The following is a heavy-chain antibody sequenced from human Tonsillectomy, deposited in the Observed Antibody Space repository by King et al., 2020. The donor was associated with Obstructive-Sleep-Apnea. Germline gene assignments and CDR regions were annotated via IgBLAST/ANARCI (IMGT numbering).Heavy chain of an antibody. Sequence: VQLVEAGGGLGQPGGSLRLSCAASGFTFISYWMFLVRQTPGKGLVWCSRINSEGSSTSQADYVKVRFTMSRDNAKNTLYLQMNSLRAEDTAVYYCAKTPYRYYGLDVWGQGTTVTVSS. CDR1: GFTFISYW. D-gene: IGHD3-16*02. CDR2: INSEGSST. J-gene: IGHJ6*02. CDR3: AKTPYRYYGLDV. V-gene: IGHV3-74*01.